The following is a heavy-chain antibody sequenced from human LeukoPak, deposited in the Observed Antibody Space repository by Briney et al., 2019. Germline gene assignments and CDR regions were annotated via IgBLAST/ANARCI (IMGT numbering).Heavy chain of an antibody. CDR2: IYYSGST. Sequence: SETLSLTCTVSSDSISNYYWSWIRQPPGKGLEWIGYIYYSGSTNYNPSLKSRVTISVDTSKNEFSLKLRSVTAADTAVYYCATSLLGTYGVHGMDVWGQGTTATVSS. J-gene: IGHJ6*02. CDR3: ATSLLGTYGVHGMDV. CDR1: SDSISNYY. V-gene: IGHV4-59*08. D-gene: IGHD1-26*01.